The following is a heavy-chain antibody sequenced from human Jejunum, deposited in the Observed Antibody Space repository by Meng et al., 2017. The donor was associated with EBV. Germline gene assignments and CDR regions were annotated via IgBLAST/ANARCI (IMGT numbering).Heavy chain of an antibody. Sequence: QVQLVQSGSELKKPGASAKVSCKASGYTFSRYAMNRVRQAPGQGLEWMGWINTRTGNPAYAQGFTGRFVFSLDTSVSTAYLQISSLKAEDTAVYYCASDISTANFGYWGQGTLGTVSS. D-gene: IGHD2-21*02. CDR2: INTRTGNP. CDR3: ASDISTANFGY. CDR1: GYTFSRYA. V-gene: IGHV7-4-1*02. J-gene: IGHJ4*02.